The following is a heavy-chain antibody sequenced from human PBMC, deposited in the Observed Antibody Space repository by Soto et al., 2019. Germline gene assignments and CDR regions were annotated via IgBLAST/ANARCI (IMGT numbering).Heavy chain of an antibody. CDR2: IKSKTDGGTT. CDR1: GFTFSNAW. J-gene: IGHJ4*02. CDR3: TTAEYYDSSGYLK. D-gene: IGHD3-22*01. V-gene: IGHV3-15*07. Sequence: EVQLVESGGGLVKPGGSLRLSCAASGFTFSNAWMNWVRQAPGKGLEWVGRIKSKTDGGTTDYAATVKGRFTISRADSKNTLYLQMNSLKTEDTAVYYCTTAEYYDSSGYLKWGQGTLVTVSS.